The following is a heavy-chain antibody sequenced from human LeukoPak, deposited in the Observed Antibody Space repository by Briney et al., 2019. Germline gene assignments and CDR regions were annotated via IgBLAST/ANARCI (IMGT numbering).Heavy chain of an antibody. J-gene: IGHJ4*02. V-gene: IGHV3-49*04. CDR2: IRSKAYGGTT. CDR3: TRAQLRYFDWLLYFDY. Sequence: GRSLRLSRTASGFTFGDYAMSWVRQAPGKGLERVGFIRSKAYGGTTEYAASVKGRFTISRDDSKSIAYLQMNSLKTEDTAVYYCTRAQLRYFDWLLYFDYWGQGTLVTVSS. CDR1: GFTFGDYA. D-gene: IGHD3-9*01.